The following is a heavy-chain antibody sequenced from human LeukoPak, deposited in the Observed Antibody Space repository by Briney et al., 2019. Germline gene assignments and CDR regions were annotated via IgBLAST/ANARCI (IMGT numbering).Heavy chain of an antibody. Sequence: ASETLSLTCAISGGSISGTPYYWGWIRQPPGKGLEWIGSIYYSGSTYYNPSLKSQLTISVDTSKNQFSLKLSSVTAADTAVYYCARASTIFGHFAYWGRGTLVTVSS. CDR1: GGSISGTPYY. CDR2: IYYSGST. J-gene: IGHJ4*02. D-gene: IGHD3-3*01. V-gene: IGHV4-39*07. CDR3: ARASTIFGHFAY.